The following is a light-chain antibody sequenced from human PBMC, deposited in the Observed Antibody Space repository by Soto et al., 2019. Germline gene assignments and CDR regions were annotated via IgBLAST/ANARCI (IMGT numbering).Light chain of an antibody. V-gene: IGKV3-20*01. CDR3: QQYEAVVT. J-gene: IGKJ1*01. Sequence: EIVLTQSPFTLSFSPVQISTLSFRASQSLTNNYFAWYQQKPGRALRLLIDGASTRATGIPDRFSGSGSGTDFTLTISRLEPEDVAVYYCQQYEAVVTFGQGTKVDIK. CDR2: GAS. CDR1: QSLTNNY.